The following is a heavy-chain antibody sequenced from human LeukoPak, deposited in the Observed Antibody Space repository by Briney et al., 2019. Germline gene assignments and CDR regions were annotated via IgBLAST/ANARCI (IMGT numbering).Heavy chain of an antibody. J-gene: IGHJ5*02. CDR3: AGSRVFSGGHWHNRFDP. CDR2: INHSGAT. CDR1: GGSFSGYY. Sequence: SETLSLTCAVYGGSFSGYYWSWIRQPPGKGLEWIGEINHSGATNYNVSFKTRATVSVDTSKNHFSLQLTSVTAADTAVYYCAGSRVFSGGHWHNRFDPWGQGTLVTVSS. D-gene: IGHD6-19*01. V-gene: IGHV4-34*01.